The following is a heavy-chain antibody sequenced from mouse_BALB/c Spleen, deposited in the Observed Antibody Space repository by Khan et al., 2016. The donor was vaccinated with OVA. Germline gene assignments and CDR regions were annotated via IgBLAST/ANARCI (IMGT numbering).Heavy chain of an antibody. D-gene: IGHD1-1*01. CDR1: GYSFIGYF. CDR2: INPHIGET. CDR3: ARKNGSDFDY. V-gene: IGHV1-20*02. J-gene: IGHJ2*01. Sequence: VQLQESGPELVKPGASVKISCKASGYSFIGYFMNWVMQSHGKSLEWIGRINPHIGETLYNQKFKGKATLTVDESSRTVHMELRSLASEDSAVYYCARKNGSDFDYWGQGTTLTVSS.